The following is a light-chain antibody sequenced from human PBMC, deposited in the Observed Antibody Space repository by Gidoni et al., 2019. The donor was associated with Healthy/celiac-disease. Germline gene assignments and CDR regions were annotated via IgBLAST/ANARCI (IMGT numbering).Light chain of an antibody. J-gene: IGKJ2*01. CDR1: QSLLHSNGYNY. CDR3: VQALQTSGGYT. CDR2: LGS. Sequence: DIVMTQSPLSLSVTPGEPASISCRSSQSLLHSNGYNYLDWYLQKPGQTPQLLIYLGSNRASGVPDRFSGSGSGTQFTLKISRVEAEDVGVYYCVQALQTSGGYTFGQGTKLEIK. V-gene: IGKV2-28*01.